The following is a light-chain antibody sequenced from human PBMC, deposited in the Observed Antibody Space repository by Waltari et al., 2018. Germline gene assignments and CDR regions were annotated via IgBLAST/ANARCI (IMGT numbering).Light chain of an antibody. CDR3: QQSYSSPWT. J-gene: IGKJ1*01. Sequence: DIQMTQSPPALSASVGDRVVITCRASQRISDYLHWYQQKPGRAPRVLIYTASSLQRGVPTRFSGSGSGTEFTLTISTLQPEDAATYYCQQSYSSPWTFGLGTKLEIK. CDR2: TAS. CDR1: QRISDY. V-gene: IGKV1-39*01.